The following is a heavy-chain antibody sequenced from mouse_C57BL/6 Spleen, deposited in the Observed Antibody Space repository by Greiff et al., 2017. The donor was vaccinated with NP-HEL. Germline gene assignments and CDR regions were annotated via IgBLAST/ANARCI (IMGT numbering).Heavy chain of an antibody. V-gene: IGHV14-4*01. J-gene: IGHJ3*01. CDR2: IDPENGDT. Sequence: EVQLQQSGAELVRPGASVKLSCTASGFNIKDDYMHWVKPRPEQGLEWIGWIDPENGDTEYASKFQGKATITADTSSNTAYLQLSSLTSEDTAVYYCTTTAQATAWFAYWGQGTLVTVSA. D-gene: IGHD3-2*02. CDR1: GFNIKDDY. CDR3: TTTAQATAWFAY.